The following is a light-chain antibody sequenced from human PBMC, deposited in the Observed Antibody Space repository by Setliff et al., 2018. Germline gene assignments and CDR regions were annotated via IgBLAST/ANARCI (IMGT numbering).Light chain of an antibody. CDR2: DVT. Sequence: QSALTQPRSVSGSPGQSVTISCTGASRDVGAYNYVSWYQQHPGKVPKLMIYDVTKRPPGVPDRFSGSKSGNTASLTVSGLQAEDEADYYCCSYTGFSYVFGSGTKVTVL. CDR3: CSYTGFSYV. J-gene: IGLJ1*01. V-gene: IGLV2-11*01. CDR1: SRDVGAYNY.